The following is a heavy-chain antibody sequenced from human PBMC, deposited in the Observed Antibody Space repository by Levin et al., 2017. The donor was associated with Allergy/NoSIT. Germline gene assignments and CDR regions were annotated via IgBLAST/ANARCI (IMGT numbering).Heavy chain of an antibody. CDR3: ARRRDSSVYGMDV. D-gene: IGHD6-25*01. Sequence: GSLRLSCTVSGGSISSYYWSWIRQPPGKGLEWIGYIYYSGSTNYNPSLKSRVTISVDTSKNQFSLKLSSVTAADTAVYYCARRRDSSVYGMDVWGQGTTVTVSS. J-gene: IGHJ6*02. CDR1: GGSISSYY. V-gene: IGHV4-59*01. CDR2: IYYSGST.